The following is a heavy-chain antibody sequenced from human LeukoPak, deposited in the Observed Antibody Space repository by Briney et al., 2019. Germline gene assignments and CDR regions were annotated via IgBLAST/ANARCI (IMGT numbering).Heavy chain of an antibody. V-gene: IGHV3-23*01. Sequence: GGSLRLSCAASGFTFSSYAMICVRQAPGKGLEWVSGTNDSGGSTYYADSVKGRFTISRDNSKNTLYLQMNSLRAEDTAVYYCAKMSSSWTYYYGMDVWGQGTTVTVSS. D-gene: IGHD6-13*01. CDR3: AKMSSSWTYYYGMDV. CDR2: TNDSGGST. CDR1: GFTFSSYA. J-gene: IGHJ6*02.